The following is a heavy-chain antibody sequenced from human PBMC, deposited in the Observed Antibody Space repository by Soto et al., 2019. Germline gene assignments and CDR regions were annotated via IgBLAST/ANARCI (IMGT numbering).Heavy chain of an antibody. J-gene: IGHJ3*01. D-gene: IGHD5-12*01. CDR1: GYTFTGYY. V-gene: IGHV1-2*02. CDR3: AFGEMATIFARSPGAFDF. CDR2: INPNSGGT. Sequence: ASVNVSFKASGYTFTGYYMHWVRQAPGQGLEWMGWINPNSGGTNYAQKFQGRVTMTRDTSISTAYMELSRLRSDDTAVYYCAFGEMATIFARSPGAFDFWVNGKMVNV.